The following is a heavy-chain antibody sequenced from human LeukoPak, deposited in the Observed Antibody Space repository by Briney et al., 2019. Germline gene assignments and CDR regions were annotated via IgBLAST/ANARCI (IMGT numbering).Heavy chain of an antibody. J-gene: IGHJ5*01. V-gene: IGHV1-2*02. D-gene: IGHD3-9*01. CDR3: ARGEGKRYFDWFFS. CDR1: GYMFTFYH. Sequence: ASVTVSFTSSGYMFTFYHMHWVRQAPGERLQWMGWIKPNNGGTDFAQKFQGRVTMTRDTSISTAYMELSRLRSDDTAVYFCARGEGKRYFDWFFSWGQGTLVTVSS. CDR2: IKPNNGGT.